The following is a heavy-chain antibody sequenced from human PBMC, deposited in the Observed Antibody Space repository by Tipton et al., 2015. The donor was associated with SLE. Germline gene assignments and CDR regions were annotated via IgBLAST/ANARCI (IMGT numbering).Heavy chain of an antibody. V-gene: IGHV4-39*02. Sequence: GLVKPSETLSLTCTVSGGSISSSSYYWGWIRQPPGKGLEWIGSIYYSGSTYYNPSLKSRVTISVDTSKNQFSLKLSSVTAADTAVYYCARDRAVLLGAFDIWGQGTMVTVSS. D-gene: IGHD3-10*01. CDR3: ARDRAVLLGAFDI. CDR1: GGSISSSSYY. J-gene: IGHJ3*02. CDR2: IYYSGST.